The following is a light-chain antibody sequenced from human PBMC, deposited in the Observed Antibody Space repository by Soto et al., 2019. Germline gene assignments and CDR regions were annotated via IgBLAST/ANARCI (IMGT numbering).Light chain of an antibody. CDR2: DAS. V-gene: IGKV3-11*01. CDR1: QSVSSY. CDR3: QQYSRSPFT. Sequence: EIVLTQSPATLSLSPGERATLSCRATQSVSSYLAWYQQKPGQAPRLLIYDASNRATGIPDRFSGSGSGTDFTLTISSLEPEDFAVYYCQQYSRSPFTFGPGTKVDIK. J-gene: IGKJ3*01.